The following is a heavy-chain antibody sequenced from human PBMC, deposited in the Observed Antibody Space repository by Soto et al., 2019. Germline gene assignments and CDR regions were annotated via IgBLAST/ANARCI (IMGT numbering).Heavy chain of an antibody. Sequence: QVQLVQSGAEVKKPGSSVKLSCKASGGPFSSYHISWVRQAPGQGLEWVGRINPILGRANNAQHCKGRVTTTADTPTTTANIALSSLTSQETAVYYCAKVGGTTCSNWFDTGGHGTLVTVSS. CDR3: AKVGGTTCSNWFDT. CDR2: INPILGRA. CDR1: GGPFSSYH. J-gene: IGHJ5*01. D-gene: IGHD1-26*01. V-gene: IGHV1-69*08.